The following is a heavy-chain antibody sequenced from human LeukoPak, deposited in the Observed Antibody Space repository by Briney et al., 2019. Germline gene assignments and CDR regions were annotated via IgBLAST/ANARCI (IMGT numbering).Heavy chain of an antibody. CDR3: ARGRCTNGVCYPRDY. CDR1: GFTFSSYG. D-gene: IGHD2-8*01. V-gene: IGHV3-33*01. J-gene: IGHJ4*02. Sequence: GSLRLSCAASGFTFSSYGMHWVRQAPGKGLEWVAVVWYDGSNKYYADSVKGRFTISRDNSKNTLYLQMNSLRAEDTAVYYCARGRCTNGVCYPRDYWGQGTLVTVSS. CDR2: VWYDGSNK.